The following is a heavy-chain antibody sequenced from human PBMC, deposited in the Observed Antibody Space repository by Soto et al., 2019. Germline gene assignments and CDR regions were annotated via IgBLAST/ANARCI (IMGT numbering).Heavy chain of an antibody. J-gene: IGHJ4*02. D-gene: IGHD3-22*01. CDR2: IIPIFGTA. CDR1: GGTFSSYA. V-gene: IGHV1-69*13. CDR3: ARATKSENYDSSGYSFIFDY. Sequence: SVKVSCKASGGTFSSYAISWVRQAPGQGLEWMGGIIPIFGTANYAQKFQGRVTITADESTSTAYMELSRLRSEDTAVYYCARATKSENYDSSGYSFIFDYWGQGTLVTVYS.